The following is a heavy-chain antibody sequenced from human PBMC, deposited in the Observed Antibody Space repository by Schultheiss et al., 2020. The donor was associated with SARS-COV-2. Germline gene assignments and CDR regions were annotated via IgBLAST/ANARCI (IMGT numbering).Heavy chain of an antibody. V-gene: IGHV3-7*01. J-gene: IGHJ3*02. D-gene: IGHD5-18*01. CDR2: IKQDGSEK. Sequence: GGSLRLSCAASGFTLSSYWMSWVRQAPGKGLEWVANIKQDGSEKYYVDSVKGRFTISRDNSKNTLYLQMNSLRAEDTAVYYCAKVDTAMVSGGHAFDIWGQGTTVTVSS. CDR1: GFTLSSYW. CDR3: AKVDTAMVSGGHAFDI.